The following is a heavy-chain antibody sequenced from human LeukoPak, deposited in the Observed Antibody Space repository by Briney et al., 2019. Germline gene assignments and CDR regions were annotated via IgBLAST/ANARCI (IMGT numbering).Heavy chain of an antibody. CDR3: AQDNTKRPY. V-gene: IGHV3-30*18. J-gene: IGHJ4*02. D-gene: IGHD1-1*01. CDR1: GFTFSSYG. Sequence: GGSLRLSCAASGFTFSSYGMHWVRQAPGKGLEWVAVISYDGSNKYYADSVKGRFTISRDNSKNTLYLQMNSLRADDTAVYYCAQDNTKRPYWGQGTLVTVSS. CDR2: ISYDGSNK.